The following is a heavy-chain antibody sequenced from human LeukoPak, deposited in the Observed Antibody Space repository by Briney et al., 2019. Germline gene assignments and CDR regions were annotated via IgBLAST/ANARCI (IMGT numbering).Heavy chain of an antibody. CDR2: IWYEGTNT. Sequence: GTSLRLFCAASCFTFTNYGMHWVRQSPGKGLGWVAVIWYEGTNTYYAASVMGRFTIYRDSSKNTLYLQMNSLRAEDTAVYYCTRDWSGYCSGGSCYSGGFDSWGQGTLVTVSS. J-gene: IGHJ3*02. D-gene: IGHD2-15*01. V-gene: IGHV3-33*08. CDR3: TRDWSGYCSGGSCYSGGFDS. CDR1: CFTFTNYG.